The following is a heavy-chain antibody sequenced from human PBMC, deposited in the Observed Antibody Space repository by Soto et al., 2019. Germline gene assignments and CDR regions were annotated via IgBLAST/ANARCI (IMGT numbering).Heavy chain of an antibody. V-gene: IGHV3-30*18. Sequence: PGGSLRLSCAASGFTFSSYGMHWVRQAPGKGLEWVAVISYDGSNKYYADPVKGRFTISRDNSKNTLYLQMNSLRAEDTAVYYCAKVVDYGDSYYYYGMDVWGQGTTVTVSS. J-gene: IGHJ6*02. D-gene: IGHD4-17*01. CDR3: AKVVDYGDSYYYYGMDV. CDR1: GFTFSSYG. CDR2: ISYDGSNK.